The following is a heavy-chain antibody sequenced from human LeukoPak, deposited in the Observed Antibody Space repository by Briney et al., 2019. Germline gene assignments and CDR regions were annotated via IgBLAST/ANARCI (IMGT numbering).Heavy chain of an antibody. CDR3: ARNGAQWELLRNWFDP. Sequence: SETLSLTCTVSGGSISSSSYYWGWIRQPPGKGLEWIGSIYYSGSTYYNPSLKSRVTISVDTSKNQFSLKLSSVTAADTAVYYCARNGAQWELLRNWFDPWGQGTLVTVSS. J-gene: IGHJ5*02. CDR2: IYYSGST. V-gene: IGHV4-39*07. D-gene: IGHD1-26*01. CDR1: GGSISSSSYY.